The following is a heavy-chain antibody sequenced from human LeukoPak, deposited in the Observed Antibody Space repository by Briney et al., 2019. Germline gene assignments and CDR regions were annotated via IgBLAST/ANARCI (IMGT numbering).Heavy chain of an antibody. V-gene: IGHV4-38-2*02. CDR1: GYSISSGYY. Sequence: SETLSLTCTVSGYSISSGYYWGWIRQPPGEGLEWIGSIYHSGSTYYNPSLKSRVTISVDTSKNQFSLKLSSVTAADTAVYYCARGLGVVVPAANNWFDPWGQGTLVTVSS. CDR3: ARGLGVVVPAANNWFDP. D-gene: IGHD2-2*01. CDR2: IYHSGST. J-gene: IGHJ5*02.